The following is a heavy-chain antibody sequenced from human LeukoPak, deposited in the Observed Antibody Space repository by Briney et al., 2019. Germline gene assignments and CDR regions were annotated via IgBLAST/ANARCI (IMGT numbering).Heavy chain of an antibody. CDR1: GFTFSSYG. J-gene: IGHJ4*02. Sequence: GGSLRLSCAASGFTFSSYGMHWVRQAPGKGLEWVAVISYDGSNKYYADSVKGRFTISRDNSKNTLYLQMNSLRAEDTAVYYCAKATDDYWGQGTLVTVSS. V-gene: IGHV3-30*18. CDR3: AKATDDY. CDR2: ISYDGSNK.